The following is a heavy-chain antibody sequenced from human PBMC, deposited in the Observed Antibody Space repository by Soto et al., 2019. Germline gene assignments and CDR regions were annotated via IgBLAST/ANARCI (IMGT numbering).Heavy chain of an antibody. Sequence: GASVKGSCQAFCYNFCSYGMGWVRQGPGQRVEWIRWISAYNGNTNYAQKLQGRVTMTTDTSTSTAYMELRSLRSDDTAVYYCARDPASITIFGVVTPLDYYYYMDVWGKGTTLTVSS. J-gene: IGHJ6*03. CDR1: CYNFCSYG. CDR2: ISAYNGNT. CDR3: ARDPASITIFGVVTPLDYYYYMDV. D-gene: IGHD3-3*01. V-gene: IGHV1-18*01.